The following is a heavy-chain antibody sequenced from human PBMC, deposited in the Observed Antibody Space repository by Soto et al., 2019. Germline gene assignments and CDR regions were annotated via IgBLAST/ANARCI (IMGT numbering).Heavy chain of an antibody. V-gene: IGHV4-34*01. CDR3: ARHSLFGEFHFDY. J-gene: IGHJ4*02. D-gene: IGHD3-10*02. CDR1: GLSFSGYY. CDR2: INHSGST. Sequence: SETMSLTCAVYGLSFSGYYLSWLRQPPGKGLEWIGEINHSGSTNYNPSLKSRVTISVDTSKNQFSLKLSSVTAADTAVYYCARHSLFGEFHFDYWGQGTLVTSPQ.